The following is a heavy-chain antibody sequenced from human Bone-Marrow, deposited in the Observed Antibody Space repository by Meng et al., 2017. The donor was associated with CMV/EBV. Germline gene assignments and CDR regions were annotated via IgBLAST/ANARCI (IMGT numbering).Heavy chain of an antibody. V-gene: IGHV3-23*01. CDR1: GFTFTNYA. J-gene: IGHJ6*02. CDR3: AKDKIMTETQPRATYGLDV. D-gene: IGHD3-9*01. Sequence: LSLTCAASGFTFTNYAMSWVRQTPGKGLEWVSAISGSGGSTYYTDSARGRFTISRDNSKNTLYLQMNSLRGEDTAVYYCAKDKIMTETQPRATYGLDVWGPGTTVTVSS. CDR2: ISGSGGST.